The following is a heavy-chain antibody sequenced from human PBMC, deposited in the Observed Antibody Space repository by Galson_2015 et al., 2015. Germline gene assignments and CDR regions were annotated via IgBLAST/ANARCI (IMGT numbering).Heavy chain of an antibody. CDR2: IYPGDSDT. D-gene: IGHD3-22*01. V-gene: IGHV5-51*01. CDR1: GYSFTSYW. CDR3: ARLSGSRPYYYDSSGYIDY. Sequence: QSGAEVKKPGESLKISCKGSGYSFTSYWIGWVRQMPGKGLEWMGIIYPGDSDTRYSPSFQGQVTISADKSISTAYLQWSSLKASDTAMYYCARLSGSRPYYYDSSGYIDYWGQGTLVTVSS. J-gene: IGHJ4*02.